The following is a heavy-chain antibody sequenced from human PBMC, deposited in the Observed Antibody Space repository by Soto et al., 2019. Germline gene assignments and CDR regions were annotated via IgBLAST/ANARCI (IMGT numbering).Heavy chain of an antibody. J-gene: IGHJ4*02. CDR1: GFTFSSYG. CDR2: IWCDGSNK. D-gene: IGHD3-16*02. Sequence: QVQLVESGGGVVQPGRSLRLSCAASGFTFSSYGMHWVRQAPGKGLEWVAVIWCDGSNKYYADSVKGRFTISIDNSNNTLYLQMNSLRAEDTAVYYCARDEALKSDYDYVCVSYPDYWGQGTLVTVSS. CDR3: ARDEALKSDYDYVCVSYPDY. V-gene: IGHV3-33*01.